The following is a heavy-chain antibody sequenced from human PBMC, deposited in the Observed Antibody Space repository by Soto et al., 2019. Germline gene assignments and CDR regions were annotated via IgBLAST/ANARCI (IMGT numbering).Heavy chain of an antibody. CDR1: GGSISSYY. CDR2: IYYSGSTNSGST. V-gene: IGHV4-59*08. CDR3: ARLVDGS. J-gene: IGHJ5*02. D-gene: IGHD3-10*01. Sequence: PSETLSLTCSVSGGSISSYYWSWIRQPPGKGLEWVGYIYYSGSTNSGSTNYNPSLKSRVTISVDTSKNKFSLKLSSVTAADTAVYYCARLVDGSWGQGTLVTVSS.